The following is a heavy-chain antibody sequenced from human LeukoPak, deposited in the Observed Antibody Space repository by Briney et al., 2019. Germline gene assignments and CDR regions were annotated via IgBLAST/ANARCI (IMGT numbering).Heavy chain of an antibody. Sequence: GGSLRLSCAASGFTFSTYAMHWVRQAPGKGLEHVSSISSGGFNTYYADSVRGRFTISTDNSKNTLYLHVGSLRAEDMAVYYCAREEAPVGGSSFDYWGQGTLVTVSS. D-gene: IGHD1-26*01. CDR2: ISSGGFNT. V-gene: IGHV3-64*02. CDR1: GFTFSTYA. J-gene: IGHJ4*02. CDR3: AREEAPVGGSSFDY.